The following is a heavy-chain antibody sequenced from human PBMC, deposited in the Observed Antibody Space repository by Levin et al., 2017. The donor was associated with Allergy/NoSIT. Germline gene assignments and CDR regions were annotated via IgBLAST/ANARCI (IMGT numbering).Heavy chain of an antibody. Sequence: PGGSLRLSCTVSGGSISSYYWSWIRQPPGKGLEWIGYIYYSGSTNYNPSLKSRVTISVDTSKNQFSLKLSSVTAADTAVYYCARDRGSGWSNWGQGTLVTVSS. CDR1: GGSISSYY. CDR3: ARDRGSGWSN. J-gene: IGHJ4*02. CDR2: IYYSGST. V-gene: IGHV4-59*01. D-gene: IGHD6-19*01.